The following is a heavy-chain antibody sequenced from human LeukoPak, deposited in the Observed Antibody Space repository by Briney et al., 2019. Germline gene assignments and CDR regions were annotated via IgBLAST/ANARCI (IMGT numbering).Heavy chain of an antibody. V-gene: IGHV4-30-4*01. Sequence: PSETLSLTCTVSGASISSGDYRWNWIRQPPGKGLEWIGFIHDSGSTYYNPSLKSRVSISRDMSKNQLSLMLSSVTAADTAVYYCARGFGAGNYYYGWFDPWGQGTLVSVSS. CDR2: IHDSGST. J-gene: IGHJ5*02. CDR1: GASISSGDYR. D-gene: IGHD3-10*01. CDR3: ARGFGAGNYYYGWFDP.